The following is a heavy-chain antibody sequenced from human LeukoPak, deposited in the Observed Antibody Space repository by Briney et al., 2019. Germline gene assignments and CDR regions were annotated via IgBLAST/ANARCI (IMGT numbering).Heavy chain of an antibody. CDR1: GGSISSYY. D-gene: IGHD3-10*01. CDR3: ARDSGTTGEVKFDP. V-gene: IGHV4-4*07. J-gene: IGHJ5*02. CDR2: IYTSGTI. Sequence: PSETLSLTCTVSGGSISSYYWSWIRQPAGTALEWIGRIYTSGTITYNPSLKSRVTMSVDTSKNQFSLKLSSVTAADTAVYYCARDSGTTGEVKFDPWGQGTLATVSS.